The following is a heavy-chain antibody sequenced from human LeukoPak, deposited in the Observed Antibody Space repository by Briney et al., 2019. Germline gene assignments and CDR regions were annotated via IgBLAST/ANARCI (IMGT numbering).Heavy chain of an antibody. CDR2: ISSSSSTI. V-gene: IGHV3-48*01. CDR3: ARLQMYSSGWYHYYYMDV. D-gene: IGHD6-19*01. J-gene: IGHJ6*03. CDR1: GFTFSSYS. Sequence: GGSLRLSCAASGFTFSSYSMNWVRQAPGKGLEWVSYISSSSSTIYYADSVKGRFTISRDNAKNSLYLQMNSLRAEDTAVYYCARLQMYSSGWYHYYYMDVWGKGTTVTISS.